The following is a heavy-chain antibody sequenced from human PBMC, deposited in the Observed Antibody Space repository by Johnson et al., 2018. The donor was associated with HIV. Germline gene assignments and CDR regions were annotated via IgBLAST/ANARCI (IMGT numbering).Heavy chain of an antibody. Sequence: VQLVESGGNLVKSGGSLRLSCAASEFTFSNAWMSLVRQAPGKGLEWVGRIKSKTDGGTTDYAAPVKGRFTISRDDSKNTLYLQMNSLKTEDTAVYYCTTDYSTPIVVVVAATPDAFDIWGQGTMVTVSS. CDR1: EFTFSNAW. D-gene: IGHD2-15*01. CDR3: TTDYSTPIVVVVAATPDAFDI. CDR2: IKSKTDGGTT. V-gene: IGHV3-15*01. J-gene: IGHJ3*02.